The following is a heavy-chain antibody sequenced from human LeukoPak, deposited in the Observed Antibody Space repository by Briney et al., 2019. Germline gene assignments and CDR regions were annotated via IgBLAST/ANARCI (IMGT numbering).Heavy chain of an antibody. J-gene: IGHJ5*02. V-gene: IGHV1-69*13. CDR3: ARERADYDILTGYSINSNWFDP. D-gene: IGHD3-9*01. CDR2: IIPIFGTA. CDR1: GGTFSSHA. Sequence: GASVKVSCKASGGTFSSHAISWVRQAPGQGLEWMGGIIPIFGTANYAQKFQGRVTITVDESTSTAYMELSSLRSEDTAVYYCARERADYDILTGYSINSNWFDPWGQGTLVTVSS.